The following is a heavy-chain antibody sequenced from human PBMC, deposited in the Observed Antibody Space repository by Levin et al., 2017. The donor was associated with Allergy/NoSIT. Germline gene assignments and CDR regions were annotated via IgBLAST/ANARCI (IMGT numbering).Heavy chain of an antibody. V-gene: IGHV4-31*03. Sequence: LRLSCNVSGASISSGAFYWTWIRQHPGKGLEWIGYIYYTGTTFHNPSLKSRLTISVDTSKNQFSLKLSSVTAADTAVYYCARGGGSGTYYLSWGKGTTVTVSS. J-gene: IGHJ6*04. CDR2: IYYTGTT. CDR3: ARGGGSGTYYLS. CDR1: GASISSGAFY. D-gene: IGHD3-10*01.